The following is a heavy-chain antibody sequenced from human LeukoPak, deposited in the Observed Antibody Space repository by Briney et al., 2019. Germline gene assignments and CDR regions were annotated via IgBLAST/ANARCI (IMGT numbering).Heavy chain of an antibody. CDR2: ISSSGSTI. CDR1: GFTFSSYE. J-gene: IGHJ5*02. V-gene: IGHV3-48*03. Sequence: GGSLRLSCAASGFTFSSYEMNWVRQAPGKGLEWVSYISSSGSTIYYADSVKGRFTISRDNAKNTLYLQMNSLRAEDTAVYYCARDVGGAYYRWFDPWGQGTLVTVSS. CDR3: ARDVGGAYYRWFDP. D-gene: IGHD1-26*01.